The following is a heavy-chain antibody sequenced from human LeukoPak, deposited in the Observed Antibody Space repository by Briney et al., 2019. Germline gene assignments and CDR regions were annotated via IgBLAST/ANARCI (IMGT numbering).Heavy chain of an antibody. Sequence: ASVKVSCKASGGTFSSYAISWVRQAPGQGLGWMGGIIPIFGTANYAQKFQGRVTITTDESTSTAYMELSSLRSEDTAVYYCARENKVGNTYAGDCWGQGTLVTVSS. D-gene: IGHD5-12*01. V-gene: IGHV1-69*05. CDR2: IIPIFGTA. J-gene: IGHJ4*02. CDR1: GGTFSSYA. CDR3: ARENKVGNTYAGDC.